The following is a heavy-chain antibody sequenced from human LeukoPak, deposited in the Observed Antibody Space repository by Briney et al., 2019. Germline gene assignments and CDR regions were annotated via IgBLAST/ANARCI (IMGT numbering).Heavy chain of an antibody. Sequence: GESLKISCNASGYSFTRYWISWVRQMPGKGLEWMGRIDPSDSYTNYSPSFQGHVTISADKSISTAYLQWRSLKASDTAIYYCARTYSSGWAFFDHWGQGNMVTASS. D-gene: IGHD6-19*01. V-gene: IGHV5-10-1*01. J-gene: IGHJ4*02. CDR3: ARTYSSGWAFFDH. CDR2: IDPSDSYT. CDR1: GYSFTRYW.